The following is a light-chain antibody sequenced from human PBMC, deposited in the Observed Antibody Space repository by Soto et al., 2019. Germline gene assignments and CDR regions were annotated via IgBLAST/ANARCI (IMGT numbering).Light chain of an antibody. J-gene: IGKJ1*01. CDR2: GAS. Sequence: IVLTQSRGTLSLSPGARTTLSCRASQSVSSSYLAWYQEKPGQAPRLLIYGASSRATGIPDRFSGSGSGTDFTLTISRLEPEDFAVYYCQQYGSSPVTFGQGTKVDIK. CDR3: QQYGSSPVT. CDR1: QSVSSSY. V-gene: IGKV3-20*01.